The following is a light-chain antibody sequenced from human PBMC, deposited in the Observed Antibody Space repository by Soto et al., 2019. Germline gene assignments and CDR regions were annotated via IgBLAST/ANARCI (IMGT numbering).Light chain of an antibody. CDR1: SSNIGSNV. CDR3: AAWDDSLSGVI. J-gene: IGLJ2*01. CDR2: TNS. V-gene: IGLV1-44*01. Sequence: QSVLTQPPSASGTPGQSVTISCSGSSSNIGSNVANWYQQLPGTAPKLLMFTNSQRPSGVPDRFSASSSGTSASLAISGLQSEDEADYYCAAWDDSLSGVIFGGGTKVTVL.